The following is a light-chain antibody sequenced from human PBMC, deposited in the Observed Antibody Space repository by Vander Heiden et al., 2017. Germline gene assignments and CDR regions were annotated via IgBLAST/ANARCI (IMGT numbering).Light chain of an antibody. CDR1: RDIRIY. J-gene: IGKJ4*01. V-gene: IGKV1-33*01. CDR2: YVS. Sequence: DIQMTQSPSSLSASVGDRVTITCQARRDIRIYLNWYQQKPGQAPKLLINYVSSLKEGVPSRFSGSGSGTHFTFTISSLQPEDAATYFCQQYDNVPLTFGGGTKVDIK. CDR3: QQYDNVPLT.